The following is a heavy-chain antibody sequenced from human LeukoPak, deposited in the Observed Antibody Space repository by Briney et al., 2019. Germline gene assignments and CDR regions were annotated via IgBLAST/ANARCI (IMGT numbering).Heavy chain of an antibody. CDR2: IRSKANSYAT. V-gene: IGHV3-73*01. J-gene: IGHJ4*02. Sequence: GGSLRLSCAASGLTFSGSAVHWVRQPSGKGLEWVGRIRSKANSYATAYAGSVKRMFTISREESKTTAYLQMNSLKTEDTAVYYCTRPGSGNSLGGDYWGQGALVTVCS. CDR3: TRPGSGNSLGGDY. D-gene: IGHD1-7*01. CDR1: GLTFSGSA.